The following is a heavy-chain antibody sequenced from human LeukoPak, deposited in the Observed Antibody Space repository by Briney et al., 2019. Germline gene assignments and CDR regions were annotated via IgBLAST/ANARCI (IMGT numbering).Heavy chain of an antibody. V-gene: IGHV1-18*04. D-gene: IGHD6-13*01. Sequence: ASVKVSCKASGYTFTGYYMHWVRQAPGQGLEWIGWISAYNGNTNYAQKLQGRVTMTTDTSTSTAYMELRSLRSDDTAVYYCAKTSSSWYGDYWGQGTLVTVSS. CDR1: GYTFTGYY. J-gene: IGHJ4*02. CDR2: ISAYNGNT. CDR3: AKTSSSWYGDY.